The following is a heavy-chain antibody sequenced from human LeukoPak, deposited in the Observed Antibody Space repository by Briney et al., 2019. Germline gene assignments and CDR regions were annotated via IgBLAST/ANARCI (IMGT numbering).Heavy chain of an antibody. J-gene: IGHJ4*02. CDR2: IYSGGST. D-gene: IGHD2-15*01. CDR3: ARGWPFDY. Sequence: GWSLRLSCAASGFTVSSNYMSWVSQAPGKGLEWVSVIYSGGSTYYADSVKGRFTISRDNSKNTLYLQMNSLRGEDTAVYYCARGWPFDYWGQGTLVTVSS. CDR1: GFTVSSNY. V-gene: IGHV3-53*01.